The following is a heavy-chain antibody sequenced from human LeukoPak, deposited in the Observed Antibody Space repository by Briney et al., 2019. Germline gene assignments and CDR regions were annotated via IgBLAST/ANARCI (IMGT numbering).Heavy chain of an antibody. CDR2: INHSGST. D-gene: IGHD6-6*01. CDR1: GGSISVYY. CDR3: ARRRAARPYYFDY. Sequence: PSETLSLTCTVSGGSISVYYWSWIRQPPGKGLEWIGEINHSGSTNYNPSLKSRVTISVDTSKNQFSLKLSSVTAADTAVYYCARRRAARPYYFDYWGQGTLVTVSS. J-gene: IGHJ4*02. V-gene: IGHV4-34*01.